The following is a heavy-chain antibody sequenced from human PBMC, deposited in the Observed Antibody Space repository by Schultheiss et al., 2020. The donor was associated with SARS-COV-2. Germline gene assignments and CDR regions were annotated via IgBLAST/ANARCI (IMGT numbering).Heavy chain of an antibody. CDR1: GFTFSSYS. Sequence: GGSLRLSCAASGFTFSSYSMNWVRQAPGKGLEWVAVISYDGSNKYYADSVKGRFTISRDNSKNTLYLQMNSLRAEDTAVYYCAKDPYSSGWYGGFDYWGQGTLVTVSS. V-gene: IGHV3-30*18. CDR2: ISYDGSNK. CDR3: AKDPYSSGWYGGFDY. J-gene: IGHJ4*02. D-gene: IGHD6-19*01.